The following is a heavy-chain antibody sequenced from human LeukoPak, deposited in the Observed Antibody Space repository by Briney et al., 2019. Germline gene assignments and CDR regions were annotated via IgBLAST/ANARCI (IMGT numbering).Heavy chain of an antibody. CDR3: AELGITMIGGV. J-gene: IGHJ6*04. CDR1: EFIFSDYD. Sequence: GGSLRLSCDASEFIFSDYDMNWVRQAPGKGLEWVSYISSSGSTIYYADSVKGRFAISRDNAKNSLYLQMNSLRAEDTAVYYCAELGITMIGGVWGKGTTVTISS. V-gene: IGHV3-48*03. D-gene: IGHD3-10*02. CDR2: ISSSGSTI.